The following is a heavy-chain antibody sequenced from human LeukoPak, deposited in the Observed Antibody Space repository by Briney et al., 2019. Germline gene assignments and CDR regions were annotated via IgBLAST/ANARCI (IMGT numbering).Heavy chain of an antibody. V-gene: IGHV3-21*01. Sequence: PGGSLRLSCAASGFIFSSYTMNWVRQAPGKGLEWVSSISSSSSNIYYADSVKGRFTISRDNAKNSLYLQMNSLRAEDTAVFYCARGGMATLFDYWGQGTLVTVSS. CDR1: GFIFSSYT. CDR3: ARGGMATLFDY. D-gene: IGHD5-24*01. CDR2: ISSSSSNI. J-gene: IGHJ4*02.